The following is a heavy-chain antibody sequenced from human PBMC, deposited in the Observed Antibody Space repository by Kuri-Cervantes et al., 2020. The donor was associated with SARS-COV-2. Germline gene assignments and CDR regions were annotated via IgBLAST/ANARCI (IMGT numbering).Heavy chain of an antibody. Sequence: GESLKISCAASGFTLSNYGMNWVRQAAGKGLEWVSTISSTRSYIYYADSLKGRFTISRDNVKNSLYLQMNSLRAEDTAVYYCARDESGSFDGSAFDVWGQGTMVTVSS. CDR2: ISSTRSYI. D-gene: IGHD1-26*01. J-gene: IGHJ3*01. CDR1: GFTLSNYG. CDR3: ARDESGSFDGSAFDV. V-gene: IGHV3-21*01.